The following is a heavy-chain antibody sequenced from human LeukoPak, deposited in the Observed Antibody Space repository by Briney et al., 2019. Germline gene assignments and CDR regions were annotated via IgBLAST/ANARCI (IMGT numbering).Heavy chain of an antibody. V-gene: IGHV1-69*05. CDR2: IIPIFGTA. Sequence: SVKVSRKASGGTFSSYAITWVRQAPGQGLEWMGGIIPIFGTANYAEKFQGRVTITTDESTSKAYMELSSLRSEGTAVYYCARDNLIAARGSLGWFDPWGQGTLVTVSS. J-gene: IGHJ5*02. CDR1: GGTFSSYA. D-gene: IGHD6-6*01. CDR3: ARDNLIAARGSLGWFDP.